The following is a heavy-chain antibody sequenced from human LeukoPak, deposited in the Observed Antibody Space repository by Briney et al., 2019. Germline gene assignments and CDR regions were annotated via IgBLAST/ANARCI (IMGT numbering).Heavy chain of an antibody. CDR1: GGSFSGYY. Sequence: SETLSLTCAVYGGSFSGYYWSWIRQPPGKGLEWIGSIYYSGSTYYNPSLKSRVTISVDTSKNQFSLKLSSVTAADTAVYYCATQQWLVHYYFDYWGQGTLVTASS. V-gene: IGHV4-34*01. CDR3: ATQQWLVHYYFDY. CDR2: IYYSGST. D-gene: IGHD6-19*01. J-gene: IGHJ4*02.